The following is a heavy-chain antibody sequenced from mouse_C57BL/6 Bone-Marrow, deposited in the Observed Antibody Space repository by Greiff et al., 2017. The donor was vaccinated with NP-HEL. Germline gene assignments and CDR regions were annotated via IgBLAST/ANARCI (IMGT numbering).Heavy chain of an antibody. CDR2: ISNGGGST. CDR1: GFTFSDYY. Sequence: EVQRVESGGGLVQPGGSLKLSCAASGFTFSDYYMYWVRQTPEKRLEWVAYISNGGGSTYYPDTVKGRFTISRDNAKNTLYLQMSRLKSEDTAMYYCARQRTTVRTRYFDVWGTGTTVTVSS. D-gene: IGHD1-1*01. J-gene: IGHJ1*03. CDR3: ARQRTTVRTRYFDV. V-gene: IGHV5-12*01.